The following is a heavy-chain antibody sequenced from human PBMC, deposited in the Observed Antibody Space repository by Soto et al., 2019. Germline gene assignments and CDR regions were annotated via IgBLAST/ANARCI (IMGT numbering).Heavy chain of an antibody. Sequence: QLQLQESGPGLVKPSETLSLTCTVSGGSISSSSYYWGWIRQPPGKGLEWIGRIYYSGSTYYNPSLKSRGTLSVDTSKHQFSLKLSSVTAADTAVYYCARGSGWRGAFDIWGQGTMVTVSS. J-gene: IGHJ3*02. D-gene: IGHD6-19*01. CDR1: GGSISSSSYY. V-gene: IGHV4-39*01. CDR2: IYYSGST. CDR3: ARGSGWRGAFDI.